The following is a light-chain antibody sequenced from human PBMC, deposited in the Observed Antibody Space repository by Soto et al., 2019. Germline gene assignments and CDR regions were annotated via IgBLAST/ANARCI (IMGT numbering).Light chain of an antibody. CDR2: RTS. J-gene: IGKJ1*01. V-gene: IGKV1-5*03. Sequence: DIQLTQSPSTLSASIGDRVTITCRASQSVDHWLAWYQQKPGEAPNLLISRTSTLQSGVPSRFSGSGSGTEFTLTISGLQPDYFATYYCQQYSHYSRTFGQGTKVEI. CDR3: QQYSHYSRT. CDR1: QSVDHW.